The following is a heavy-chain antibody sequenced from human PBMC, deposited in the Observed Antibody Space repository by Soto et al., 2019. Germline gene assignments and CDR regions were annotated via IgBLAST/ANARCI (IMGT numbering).Heavy chain of an antibody. V-gene: IGHV3-21*01. CDR3: ARDGVVVVPAAAEVHYGMDV. CDR1: GFTFSSYS. D-gene: IGHD2-2*01. Sequence: GGSLRLSCAASGFTFSSYSMNWVRQAPGKGLEWVSSISSSSSYIYYADSVKGRFTISRDNAKNSPYLQMNSLRAEDTAVYYCARDGVVVVPAAAEVHYGMDVWGQGTTVTVSS. J-gene: IGHJ6*02. CDR2: ISSSSSYI.